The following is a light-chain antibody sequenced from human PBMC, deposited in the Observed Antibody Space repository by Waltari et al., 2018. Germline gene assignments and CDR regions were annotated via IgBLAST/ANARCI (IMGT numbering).Light chain of an antibody. CDR2: GNS. J-gene: IGLJ3*02. Sequence: QSVLTQPPSVSGAPGQRVTISCTGSSSNIGAGYDVHWYQQLPGTAPKLLIYGNSNLPQGVPDRFAGSKSGTSASLASTGLQAEDEADYYCQSYDSSLDWVVGGGTKLTVL. CDR1: SSNIGAGYD. V-gene: IGLV1-40*01. CDR3: QSYDSSLDWV.